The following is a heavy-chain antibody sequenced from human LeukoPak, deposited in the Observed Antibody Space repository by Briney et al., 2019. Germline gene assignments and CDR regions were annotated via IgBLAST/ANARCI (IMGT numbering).Heavy chain of an antibody. Sequence: TGGSLRLSCAASGFTFSDYYMSWIRQAPGKGLEWVSYISDGGSTTFYADSVKGRFTISRDNARTSLYLQMNSLRAEDTAVYYCARLPKLWLLPYFDYWGQGVLVTVSS. CDR2: ISDGGSTT. CDR1: GFTFSDYY. V-gene: IGHV3-11*04. D-gene: IGHD5-12*01. CDR3: ARLPKLWLLPYFDY. J-gene: IGHJ4*02.